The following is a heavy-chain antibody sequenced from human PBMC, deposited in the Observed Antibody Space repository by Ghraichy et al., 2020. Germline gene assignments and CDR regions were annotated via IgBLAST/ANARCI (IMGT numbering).Heavy chain of an antibody. CDR3: ARESHYDFWSGYFYGMDV. CDR1: GFTFSSYS. V-gene: IGHV3-21*01. J-gene: IGHJ6*02. CDR2: ISSSSSYI. D-gene: IGHD3-3*01. Sequence: ETLSLTCAASGFTFSSYSMNWVRQAPGKGLEWVSSISSSSSYIYYADSVKGRFTISRDNAKNSLYLQMNSLRAEDTAVYYCARESHYDFWSGYFYGMDVWGQGTTVTVSS.